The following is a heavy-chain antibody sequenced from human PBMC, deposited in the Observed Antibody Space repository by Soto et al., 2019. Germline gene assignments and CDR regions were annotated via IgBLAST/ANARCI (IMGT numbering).Heavy chain of an antibody. J-gene: IGHJ6*04. CDR2: IHYSGTT. CDR3: AGPTMFRGIDYGVDV. D-gene: IGHD3-10*01. Sequence: QVQVQESGPGLVKPSQTLSLTCTVSGGYMSNDGYYWNWIRQHPGKALEWIGSIHYSGTTYYNPSLKSRLTISEDTSENNFSLRLNGVTAADTPVFYGAGPTMFRGIDYGVDVWGKGTTVPVPS. CDR1: GGYMSNDGYY. V-gene: IGHV4-31*03.